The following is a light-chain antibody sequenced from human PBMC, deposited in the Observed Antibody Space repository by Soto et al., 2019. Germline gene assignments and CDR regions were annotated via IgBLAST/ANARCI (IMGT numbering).Light chain of an antibody. CDR3: QSYDRSLSGSWV. CDR1: SSNLGAGYD. V-gene: IGLV1-40*01. J-gene: IGLJ3*02. Sequence: QSVLTQPPSVSGAPGQGVTISCTGSSSNLGAGYDVHWYQQLPGTAPKLLIHANTNRPLGVPDRFSGSKSGASASLAITGLQAEDEADYYCQSYDRSLSGSWVFGGGTKVTVL. CDR2: ANT.